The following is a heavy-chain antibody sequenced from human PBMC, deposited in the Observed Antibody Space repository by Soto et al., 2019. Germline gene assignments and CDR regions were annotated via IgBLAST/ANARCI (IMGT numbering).Heavy chain of an antibody. CDR2: ISSSSSYI. D-gene: IGHD2-2*02. V-gene: IGHV3-21*06. Sequence: EVQLVESGGGLVKPGGSLRLSCAASGFTFSSYSMNWVRQAPGKVLEWVSSISSSSSYIYYADSVKGRFTISRDNAKNSMYLQMNSLRAEDTAVYYCAILRSVPDAIKDHYWGQGTPVTVFS. CDR1: GFTFSSYS. J-gene: IGHJ4*02. CDR3: AILRSVPDAIKDHY.